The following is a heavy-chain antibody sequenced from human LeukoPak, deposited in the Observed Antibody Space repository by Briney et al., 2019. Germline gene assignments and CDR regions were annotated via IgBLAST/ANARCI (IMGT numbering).Heavy chain of an antibody. CDR1: GFTFSSYE. V-gene: IGHV3-48*03. CDR3: ARVVSSWYGPYFDY. CDR2: ISSSGSTI. J-gene: IGHJ4*02. D-gene: IGHD6-13*01. Sequence: PGGSLRLSCAASGFTFSSYEMNWVRQAPGKGLEWVSYISSSGSTIYYADSVKGRFTISRDNAKNSLYLQMNSLRAEDTAVYYCARVVSSWYGPYFDYWGQGTLVTVSS.